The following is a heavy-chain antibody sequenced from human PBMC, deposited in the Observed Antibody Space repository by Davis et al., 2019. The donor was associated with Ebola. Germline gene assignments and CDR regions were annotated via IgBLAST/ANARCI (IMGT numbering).Heavy chain of an antibody. CDR3: ARDLGMGRRVDAFDI. D-gene: IGHD7-27*01. V-gene: IGHV3-74*01. CDR1: GFTFTGDW. CDR2: INSDGRTT. Sequence: PGGSLRLSCAASGFTFTGDWMHWVRQAPGKGLVWVSRINSDGRTTAYADSVKGRFTISRDNAKNTLYLQMNTLRAEDTAVYYCARDLGMGRRVDAFDIWGQGTMVTVSS. J-gene: IGHJ3*02.